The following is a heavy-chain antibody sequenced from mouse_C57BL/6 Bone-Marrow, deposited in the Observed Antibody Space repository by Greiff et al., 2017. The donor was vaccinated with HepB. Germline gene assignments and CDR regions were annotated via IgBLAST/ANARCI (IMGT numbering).Heavy chain of an antibody. D-gene: IGHD1-1*01. CDR2: IYPGDGDT. V-gene: IGHV1-82*01. CDR3: AREDGSSTFAY. J-gene: IGHJ3*01. Sequence: VQLVESGPELVKPGASVKISCKASGYAFSSSWMNWVKQRPGKGLEWIGRIYPGDGDTNYNGKFKGKATLTADKSSSTAYMQLSSLTSEDSAVYFCAREDGSSTFAYWGQGTLVTVSA. CDR1: GYAFSSSW.